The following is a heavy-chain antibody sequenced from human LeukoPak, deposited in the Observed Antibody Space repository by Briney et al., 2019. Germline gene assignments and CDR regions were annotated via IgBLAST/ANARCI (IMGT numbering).Heavy chain of an antibody. CDR1: GGSISSYY. V-gene: IGHV4-59*01. CDR3: ATSTHSFDY. D-gene: IGHD5/OR15-5a*01. CDR2: IYYSGST. J-gene: IGHJ4*02. Sequence: PSETLSLTCTVSGGSISSYYWSWIRRPPRKGLEWMGDIYYSGSTNYNPSLKSRVTISVDTSKNQFSLKLSSVTAADTAVYYCATSTHSFDYWGQGTLVTVSS.